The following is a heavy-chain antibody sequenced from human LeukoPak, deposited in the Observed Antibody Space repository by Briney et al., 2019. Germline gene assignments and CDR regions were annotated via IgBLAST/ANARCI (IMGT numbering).Heavy chain of an antibody. CDR1: GYTFNNHY. CDR3: AKRVGRYYYGSRSYYKGGFDY. Sequence: GASVKVSCKASGYTFNNHYMYWVRQAPGQGLEWMGVINPSGGSTSYAQRFQGRVTMTSDTSTNTVYMELSSLRSEDTAVYYCAKRVGRYYYGSRSYYKGGFDYWGQGTLVTVSS. D-gene: IGHD3-10*01. V-gene: IGHV1-46*02. CDR2: INPSGGST. J-gene: IGHJ4*02.